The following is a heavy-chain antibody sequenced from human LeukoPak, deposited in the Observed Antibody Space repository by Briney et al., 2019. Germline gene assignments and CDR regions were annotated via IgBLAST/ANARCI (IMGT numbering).Heavy chain of an antibody. J-gene: IGHJ2*01. CDR2: LYSGGDT. CDR1: GFTVGTKY. Sequence: GGSLRLSCAASGFTVGTKYMNWVRQAPGKGLEWVSILYSGGDTYYADSVKGRFTISRDNSRNTLSLQMNSLRVEDTAVYYRARVGDHYHWYFDLWGRGTLVTVSS. CDR3: ARVGDHYHWYFDL. V-gene: IGHV3-53*01. D-gene: IGHD3-10*01.